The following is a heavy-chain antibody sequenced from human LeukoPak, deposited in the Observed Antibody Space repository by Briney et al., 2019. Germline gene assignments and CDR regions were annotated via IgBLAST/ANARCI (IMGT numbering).Heavy chain of an antibody. V-gene: IGHV4-4*07. J-gene: IGHJ5*02. D-gene: IGHD3-10*02. CDR2: IYTSGST. CDR1: GGSISSYY. Sequence: MTSETLSLACTVSGGSISSYYWSWLRQPAGKGLEWIGRIYTSGSTNYNPSLKSRVTMSVDTSKNQFSLKLSSVTAADTAVYYCARARFGYNWFDPWGQGTLVTVSS. CDR3: ARARFGYNWFDP.